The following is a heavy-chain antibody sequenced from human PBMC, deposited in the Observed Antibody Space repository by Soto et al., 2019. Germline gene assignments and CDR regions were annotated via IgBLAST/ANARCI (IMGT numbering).Heavy chain of an antibody. CDR1: GGSISSYY. CDR3: ATCAVDEDYYYGMDV. J-gene: IGHJ6*02. Sequence: PSETLSLTCTVSGGSISSYYWSWIRQPAGKGLEWIGRIYTSGSTNYNPSLKSRVTMSVDTSKNQFSLKLSSVTAADTAVYYCATCAVDEDYYYGMDVWGPGTTVTVSS. V-gene: IGHV4-4*07. CDR2: IYTSGST.